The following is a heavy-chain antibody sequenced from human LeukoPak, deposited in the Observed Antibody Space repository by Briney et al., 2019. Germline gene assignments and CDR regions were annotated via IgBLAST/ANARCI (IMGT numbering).Heavy chain of an antibody. V-gene: IGHV4-61*02. Sequence: SETLSLTCTVSGGSISTGSYYWNWIRQPAGKGLEWIGRIYTSGSTNYNPSLKSRATLSVDTSKNQFSLKLNSVTAADTAVYYCARVARSMSSSSEDSWGQGTLVTVSS. CDR3: ARVARSMSSSSEDS. CDR2: IYTSGST. D-gene: IGHD6-13*01. J-gene: IGHJ4*02. CDR1: GGSISTGSYY.